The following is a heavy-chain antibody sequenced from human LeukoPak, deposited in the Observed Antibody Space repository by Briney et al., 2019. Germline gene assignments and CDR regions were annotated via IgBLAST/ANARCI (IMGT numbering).Heavy chain of an antibody. D-gene: IGHD2-2*01. CDR3: AKDRARIVVVPAASGDY. CDR1: GFTFSSYS. Sequence: PGGSLRLSCAASGFTFSSYSMNWVRQAPGKGLEWVSAISGSGGSTYYADSVKGRFTISRDNSKNTLYLQMNSLRAEDTAVYYCAKDRARIVVVPAASGDYWGQGTLVTVSS. V-gene: IGHV3-23*01. J-gene: IGHJ4*02. CDR2: ISGSGGST.